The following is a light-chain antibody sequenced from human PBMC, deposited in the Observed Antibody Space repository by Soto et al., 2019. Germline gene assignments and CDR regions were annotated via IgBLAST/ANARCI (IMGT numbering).Light chain of an antibody. CDR1: QSVSNN. CDR2: DAS. V-gene: IGKV3-11*01. Sequence: EIVLTQSPATLSLSPGERATLSCRASQSVSNNLGWYQQKPGQAPRLLIYDASNRPTDIPARFSGSGSGTDFTPTISSLEAEEFAVYYCQQRSNWPRTFGQGTKLEIK. J-gene: IGKJ2*01. CDR3: QQRSNWPRT.